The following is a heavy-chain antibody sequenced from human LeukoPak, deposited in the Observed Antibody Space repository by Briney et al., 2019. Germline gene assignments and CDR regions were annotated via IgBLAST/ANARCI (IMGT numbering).Heavy chain of an antibody. CDR2: IRNDGSNK. D-gene: IGHD3-10*01. CDR3: AKDFLKSITLIRGVRSWVGYFDS. J-gene: IGHJ4*02. CDR1: GFTFTNYG. V-gene: IGHV3-30*02. Sequence: GGSLRLSCGASGFTFTNYGMHWVRQAPGKGLEWVAYIRNDGSNKYYAESVKGRFTISRDNSKNTLYLQMNSLRVEDTAVYYCAKDFLKSITLIRGVRSWVGYFDSWGQGTLVTVSS.